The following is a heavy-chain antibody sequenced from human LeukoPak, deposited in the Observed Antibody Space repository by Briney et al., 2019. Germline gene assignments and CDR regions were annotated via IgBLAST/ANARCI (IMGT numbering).Heavy chain of an antibody. CDR1: GYTFTSYG. J-gene: IGHJ4*02. Sequence: GASGKVSCKASGYTFTSYGISWVRQAPGQGLEWMGWISAYSGNTNYAQKLQGRVTMTTDTSTSTAYMELRSLRSDDTAVYYCARDTGDYYDSSGYYPQPFDYWGQGTLVTVSS. CDR3: ARDTGDYYDSSGYYPQPFDY. D-gene: IGHD3-22*01. CDR2: ISAYSGNT. V-gene: IGHV1-18*01.